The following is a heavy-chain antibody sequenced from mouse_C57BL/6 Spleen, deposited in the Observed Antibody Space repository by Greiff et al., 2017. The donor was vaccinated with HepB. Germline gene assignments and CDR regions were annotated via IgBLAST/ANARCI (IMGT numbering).Heavy chain of an antibody. CDR2: IWRGGST. V-gene: IGHV2-5*01. CDR3: SSYDYYAMDY. D-gene: IGHD1-1*01. Sequence: VHLVESGPGLVQPSQSLSITCTVSGFSLTSYGVHWVRQSPGKGLEWLGVIWRGGSTDYNAAFMSRLSITKDNSKSQVFFQMNSLQADDTAIYYCSSYDYYAMDYWGQGTSVTVSS. CDR1: GFSLTSYG. J-gene: IGHJ4*01.